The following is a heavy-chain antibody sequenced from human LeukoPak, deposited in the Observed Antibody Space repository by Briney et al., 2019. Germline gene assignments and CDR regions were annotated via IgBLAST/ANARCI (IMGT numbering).Heavy chain of an antibody. CDR1: GGSIRNYY. J-gene: IGHJ4*02. CDR3: ARLLRWPMTFDY. CDR2: IYYSGST. V-gene: IGHV4-59*08. Sequence: NTSETLSLTCTVSGGSIRNYYWSWIRQPPGKGLEWIGYIYYSGSTNNNPSLKSRVTISVDTSKNQFSLRLSSVTAADTAVYYCARLLRWPMTFDYWGQGTLVTVSS. D-gene: IGHD4-23*01.